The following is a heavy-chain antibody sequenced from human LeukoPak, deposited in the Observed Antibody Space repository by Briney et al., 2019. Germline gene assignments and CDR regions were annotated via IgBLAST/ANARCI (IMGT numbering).Heavy chain of an antibody. Sequence: GGSLRLSCVASGFTFSSYWMSWVRQAPGKGLEWVANINQDGGAKYYVASVKGRFTISRDNAKNSLYLQMNSLRAEDTAVYYCARIRGDGSTFDHWGQGTLVTVSS. D-gene: IGHD5-24*01. CDR1: GFTFSSYW. J-gene: IGHJ4*02. CDR2: INQDGGAK. V-gene: IGHV3-7*04. CDR3: ARIRGDGSTFDH.